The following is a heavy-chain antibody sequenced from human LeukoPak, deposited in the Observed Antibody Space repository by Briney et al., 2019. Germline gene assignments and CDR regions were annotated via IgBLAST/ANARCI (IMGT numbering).Heavy chain of an antibody. CDR1: GGSISSYY. V-gene: IGHV4-59*01. J-gene: IGHJ6*02. Sequence: PSETLSLTCTVSGGSISSYYWSWIRQPPGKGLEWIGYIYYSGSTNYNPSPKSRVTISVDTSKNQFSLKLSSVTAADTAVYYCARDGLWFGEYYYYGMDVWGQGATVTVSS. D-gene: IGHD3-10*01. CDR3: ARDGLWFGEYYYYGMDV. CDR2: IYYSGST.